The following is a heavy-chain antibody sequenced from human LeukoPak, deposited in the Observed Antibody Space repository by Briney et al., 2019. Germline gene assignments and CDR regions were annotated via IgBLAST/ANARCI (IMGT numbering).Heavy chain of an antibody. CDR2: IYTGGTT. J-gene: IGHJ4*02. D-gene: IGHD4-23*01. CDR3: APGFDGGKSGTDVDY. Sequence: GGSLRLSCAAFGFTVSSSNYMNWVRQAPGKGLEWVSGIYTGGTTYYTDSVKGRFTISRDNPNNTLYLQMHSLKTEDTAVYYCAPGFDGGKSGTDVDYWGQGTLVTVSS. CDR1: GFTVSSSNY. V-gene: IGHV3-66*01.